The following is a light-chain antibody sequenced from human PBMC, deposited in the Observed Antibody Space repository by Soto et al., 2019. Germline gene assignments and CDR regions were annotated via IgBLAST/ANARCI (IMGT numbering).Light chain of an antibody. V-gene: IGKV1-27*01. J-gene: IGKJ1*01. Sequence: DIQLTQSPSSLSASVGDRVTITCRASQGINNTLAWYQQKSGKVPSLLIFAASTLQSGVPSRFSGSGFGTLFTLTISGLQAEDGATYYCQKYKGAPRTFGQGNKVEMK. CDR1: QGINNT. CDR2: AAS. CDR3: QKYKGAPRT.